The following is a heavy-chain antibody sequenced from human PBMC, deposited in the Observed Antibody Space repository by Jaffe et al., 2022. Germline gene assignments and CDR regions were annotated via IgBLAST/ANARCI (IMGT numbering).Heavy chain of an antibody. V-gene: IGHV3-9*01. CDR1: GFTFDDYA. D-gene: IGHD5-18*01. CDR2: ISWNSGNT. CDR3: ARDLGYSYGQGWDY. Sequence: EVQLVESGGGLVQPGRSLRLSCAASGFTFDDYAMHWVRQAPGKGLEWVSGISWNSGNTGYADSVKGRFTISRDNAKNFLYLQMNSLRAEDTALYYCARDLGYSYGQGWDYWGQGTLVTVSS. J-gene: IGHJ4*02.